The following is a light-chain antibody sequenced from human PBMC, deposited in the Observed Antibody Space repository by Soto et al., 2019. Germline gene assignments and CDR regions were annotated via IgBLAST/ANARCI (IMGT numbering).Light chain of an antibody. J-gene: IGKJ5*01. CDR2: AAS. V-gene: IGKV1D-16*01. CDR3: QQYNTYPIT. Sequence: DIQMTQSPSSLYASVGDRVTITCRASQHITTWLAWYQQKPEKAPNLLIFAASRVQSGVPSRFSGSGSGTDFTLTISSLQPEDFATYYCQQYNTYPITFGQGTRLEIK. CDR1: QHITTW.